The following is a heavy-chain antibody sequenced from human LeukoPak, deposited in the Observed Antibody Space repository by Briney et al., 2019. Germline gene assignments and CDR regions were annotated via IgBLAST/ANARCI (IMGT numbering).Heavy chain of an antibody. CDR2: ISHSGNT. CDR3: ARSAGYWRLDY. CDR1: GGSISSGNW. Sequence: PSGTLSLTCAVSGGSISSGNWWSWVRQPPGKGLEWIGEISHSGNTKYNPSLKGRVIISMDKSKNQFSLEVNSVTAADTAVYYCARSAGYWRLDYWGQATLVPVSS. V-gene: IGHV4-4*02. D-gene: IGHD2-15*01. J-gene: IGHJ4*02.